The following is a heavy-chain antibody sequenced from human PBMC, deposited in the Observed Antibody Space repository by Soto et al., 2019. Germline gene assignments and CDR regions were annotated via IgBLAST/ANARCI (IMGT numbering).Heavy chain of an antibody. CDR1: GFTFSSYW. V-gene: IGHV3-64*01. J-gene: IGHJ3*02. CDR2: ISSNGGST. Sequence: GGSLRLSCAASGFTFSSYWMSWVRQAPGKGLEYVSAISSNGGSTYYVNSVKGRFTISRDNSKNTLYLQMGSLRAEDMAVYYCAGDRSVEYSSGAAFDIWGQGTMVTVSS. CDR3: AGDRSVEYSSGAAFDI. D-gene: IGHD6-19*01.